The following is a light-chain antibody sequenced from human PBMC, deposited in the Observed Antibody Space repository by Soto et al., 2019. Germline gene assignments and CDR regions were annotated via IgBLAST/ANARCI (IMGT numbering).Light chain of an antibody. V-gene: IGKV3-20*01. J-gene: IGKJ1*01. CDR2: RAS. Sequence: EIILTQSPGTLSLSPGERATLSCRASQTVPGNYLAWLQQKPGQAPRLLISRASSRATGIPDRFCGYGSGTQSALSISRLEPEDFALYYCLQYTSPPWTLGQGTKVETK. CDR3: LQYTSPPWT. CDR1: QTVPGNY.